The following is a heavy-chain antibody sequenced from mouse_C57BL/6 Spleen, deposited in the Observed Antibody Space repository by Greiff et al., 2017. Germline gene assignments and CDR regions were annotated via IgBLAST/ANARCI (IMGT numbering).Heavy chain of an antibody. D-gene: IGHD1-1*01. V-gene: IGHV1-26*01. CDR2: INPNNGGT. J-gene: IGHJ1*03. Sequence: VQLQQSGPELVKPGASVKISCKASGYTFTDYYMNWVKQSHGKSLEWIGDINPNNGGTSYNQKFKGKATLTVDKSSSTAYMELRSLTSEDSAVYYCACPSPYYYGSGGGYFDVWGTGTTVTVSS. CDR1: GYTFTDYY. CDR3: ACPSPYYYGSGGGYFDV.